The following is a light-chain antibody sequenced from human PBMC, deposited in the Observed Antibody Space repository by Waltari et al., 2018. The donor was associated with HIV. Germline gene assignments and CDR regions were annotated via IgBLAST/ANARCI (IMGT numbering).Light chain of an antibody. J-gene: IGKJ2*01. V-gene: IGKV4-1*01. CDR1: RSLLYSKNNKDY. CDR2: WAS. Sequence: DVVLTQSPDSLALSVGERATVNCRSRRSLLYSKNNKDYLAGYQQKPVQPPKLLIYWASTRQSGVPDRFNGSGSGTDFALTISRLQAEDAAVYYCQQYHRVPYTFGQGTKLEI. CDR3: QQYHRVPYT.